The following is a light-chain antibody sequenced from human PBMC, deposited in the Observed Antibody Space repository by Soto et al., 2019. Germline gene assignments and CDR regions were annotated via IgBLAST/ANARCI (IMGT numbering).Light chain of an antibody. V-gene: IGLV2-8*01. CDR3: SSYAGSNNLV. J-gene: IGLJ2*01. Sequence: QSVLTPPPSASGSPGQSVTISCTGTSSDVGGYNYVSWYQQHPGKAPKLMIYEVSKRPSGVPDRFSGSKSGNTASLTVSGLQDEDEADYYCSSYAGSNNLVFGGGTKLTVL. CDR2: EVS. CDR1: SSDVGGYNY.